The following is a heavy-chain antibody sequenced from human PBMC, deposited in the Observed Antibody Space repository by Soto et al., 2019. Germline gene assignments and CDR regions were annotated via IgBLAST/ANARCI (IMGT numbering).Heavy chain of an antibody. CDR1: GFTFTNSA. D-gene: IGHD2-21*01. CDR2: IRNKVNTYAT. V-gene: IGHV3-73*02. Sequence: EVQLVESGGGLVQPGGSLKLSCAASGFTFTNSAIHWVRQAPGKGPEWVGRIRNKVNTYATAYAASVKCRFTISSDDATGTTYMQMNSLKTEDTDVYYCSRRRDWTATDHLDYWGRGALFSVSS. CDR3: SRRRDWTATDHLDY. J-gene: IGHJ4*02.